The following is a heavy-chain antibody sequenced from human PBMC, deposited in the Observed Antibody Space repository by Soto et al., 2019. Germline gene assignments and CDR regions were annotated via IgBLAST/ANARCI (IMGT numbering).Heavy chain of an antibody. CDR3: AGGILGPVGGLYYGMDV. CDR2: IIPILGIA. D-gene: IGHD2-15*01. CDR1: GGTFSSYT. V-gene: IGHV1-69*02. J-gene: IGHJ6*02. Sequence: QVQLVQSGAEVKKPGSSVKVSCKASGGTFSSYTISWVRQAPGQGLEWMGRIIPILGIANYAQKFQGRVTITADKSTSTAYMELSSLRSEDTAVYYCAGGILGPVGGLYYGMDVWGQGTTVTVSS.